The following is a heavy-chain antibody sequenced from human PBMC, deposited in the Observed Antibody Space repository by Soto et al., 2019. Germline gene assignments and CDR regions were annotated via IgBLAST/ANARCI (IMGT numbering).Heavy chain of an antibody. V-gene: IGHV3-30*18. D-gene: IGHD3-22*01. CDR2: ISYDGSNK. CDR3: AKAKYYYDSSGSLAGTPLDY. CDR1: GFTFSSYG. J-gene: IGHJ4*02. Sequence: PGGSLRLSCAASGFTFSSYGMHWVRQAPGKGLEWVAVISYDGSNKYYADSVKGRFTISRDNSKNTLYLQMNSLRAEDTAVYYCAKAKYYYDSSGSLAGTPLDYWGQGTLVTVS.